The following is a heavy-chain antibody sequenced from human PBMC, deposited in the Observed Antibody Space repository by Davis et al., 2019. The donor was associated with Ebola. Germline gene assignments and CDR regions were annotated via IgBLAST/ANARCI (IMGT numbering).Heavy chain of an antibody. J-gene: IGHJ4*02. CDR3: AKVKYYSTWRGGFDY. V-gene: IGHV3-21*04. D-gene: IGHD3-10*01. CDR2: ISSSSYFI. CDR1: GFTFSTYS. Sequence: GESLKISCAASGFTFSTYSMNWVRQAPGKGLEWVSSISSSSYFIYYADSLKGRFTISRDNSNNTLYLQMNGLRAEDTALYYCAKVKYYSTWRGGFDYWGQGTLVTVSS.